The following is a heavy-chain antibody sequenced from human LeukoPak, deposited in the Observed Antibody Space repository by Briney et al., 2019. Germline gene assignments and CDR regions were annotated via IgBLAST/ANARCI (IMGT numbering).Heavy chain of an antibody. CDR1: GFTFSSYG. D-gene: IGHD4-17*01. CDR3: AKGSEGMTTVTTGYFDY. J-gene: IGHJ4*02. CDR2: ISYDGSNK. V-gene: IGHV3-30*18. Sequence: TGGSLRLSCAASGFTFSSYGMHWVRQAPGKGLEWVAVISYDGSNKYYADSVKGRFTLSRDNSKNTLYLQMNSLRAEDTAVYYCAKGSEGMTTVTTGYFDYWGQGTLVTVSS.